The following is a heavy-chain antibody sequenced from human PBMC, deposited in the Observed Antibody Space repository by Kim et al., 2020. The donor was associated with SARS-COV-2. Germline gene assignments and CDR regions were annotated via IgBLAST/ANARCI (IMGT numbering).Heavy chain of an antibody. D-gene: IGHD6-19*01. CDR1: GGSFSGYY. J-gene: IGHJ4*02. Sequence: SETLSLTCAVYGGSFSGYYWSWIRQPPGKGLEWIGEINHSGSTNYNPSLKSRVTISVDTSKNQFSLKLSSVTAADTAVYYCARELGVVRAGTRPGDYWGQGTLVTVSS. CDR2: INHSGST. CDR3: ARELGVVRAGTRPGDY. V-gene: IGHV4-34*01.